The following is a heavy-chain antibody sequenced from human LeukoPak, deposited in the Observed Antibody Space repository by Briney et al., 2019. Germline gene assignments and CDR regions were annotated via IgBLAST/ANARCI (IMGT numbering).Heavy chain of an antibody. V-gene: IGHV4-39*01. CDR3: AREKYSPGAVDY. J-gene: IGHJ4*02. Sequence: KPSETLSLTCTVSGGSISSYYWGWIRQPPGKGLEWIGSIYYSGSTYYNPSLKSRVTISVDTSKNQFSLKVSSVTAADTAVYYCAREKYSPGAVDYWGQGSLVTVSS. D-gene: IGHD6-6*01. CDR1: GGSISSYY. CDR2: IYYSGST.